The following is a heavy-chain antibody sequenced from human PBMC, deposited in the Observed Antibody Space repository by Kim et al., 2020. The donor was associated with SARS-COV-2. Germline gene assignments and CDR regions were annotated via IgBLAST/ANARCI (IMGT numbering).Heavy chain of an antibody. CDR2: IIPILGIA. D-gene: IGHD2-2*02. CDR1: GGTFSSYA. V-gene: IGHV1-69*04. Sequence: SVKVSCKASGGTFSSYAISWVRQAPGQGLEWMGRIIPILGIANYAQKFQGRVTITADKSTSTAYMELSSLRSEDTAVYYCARSGYCSSTSCYNNWFDPWGQGTLVTVSS. J-gene: IGHJ5*02. CDR3: ARSGYCSSTSCYNNWFDP.